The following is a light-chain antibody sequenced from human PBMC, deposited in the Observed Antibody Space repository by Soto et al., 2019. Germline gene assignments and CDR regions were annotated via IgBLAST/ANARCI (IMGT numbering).Light chain of an antibody. CDR1: SSNIGGNS. V-gene: IGLV1-51*01. CDR2: DDD. J-gene: IGLJ1*01. Sequence: SALTQPPSVSAAPGQRVTISCSGSSSNIGGNSVSWYQQLPGTAPKLLIYDDDKRPSGIPDRFSGSKSGTSATLGITGFQTGDEADYYCGSWDSSLSAYVFGTGTKV. CDR3: GSWDSSLSAYV.